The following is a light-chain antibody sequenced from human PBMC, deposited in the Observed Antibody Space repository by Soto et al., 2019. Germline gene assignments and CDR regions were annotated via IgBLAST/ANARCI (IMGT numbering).Light chain of an antibody. CDR3: QQEWT. J-gene: IGKJ1*01. Sequence: EIVLPQSPGTLSLSPGERATLSCRASQSVSSSYLAWYQQKPGQAPRLLIYGASSRATGIPDRFSGSGSGTDFTLTISRLEPEDFAVYYCQQEWTVSQGTKVDIK. CDR2: GAS. V-gene: IGKV3-20*01. CDR1: QSVSSSY.